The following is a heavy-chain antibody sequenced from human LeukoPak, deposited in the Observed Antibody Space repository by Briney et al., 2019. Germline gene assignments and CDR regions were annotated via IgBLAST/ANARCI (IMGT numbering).Heavy chain of an antibody. CDR1: GGSVSSGSYY. CDR2: IYYGGST. Sequence: SETLSLTCTVSGGSVSSGSYYWSWIRQPPGKGLEWIGYIYYGGSTNYNPSLKSRVTISVGTSKNQFSLKLSSVTAADTAVYYCARVHTTVTTYYFDYWGQGTLVTVSS. CDR3: ARVHTTVTTYYFDY. D-gene: IGHD4-17*01. J-gene: IGHJ4*02. V-gene: IGHV4-61*01.